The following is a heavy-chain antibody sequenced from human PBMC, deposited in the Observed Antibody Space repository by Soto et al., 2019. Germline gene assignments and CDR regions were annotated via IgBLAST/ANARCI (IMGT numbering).Heavy chain of an antibody. CDR1: GYTFTGYF. V-gene: IGHV1-2*02. J-gene: IGHJ4*02. D-gene: IGHD5-12*01. CDR3: ARGSHLVATIPSDY. Sequence: GASVKASSKASGYTFTGYFLHWVRQAPGQGLEWMGSIYPNSGTTNVAQKFQGRVTMTRDASIKTVFMEVTSLTSDDTAVYFCARGSHLVATIPSDYWGQGTPVTVSS. CDR2: IYPNSGTT.